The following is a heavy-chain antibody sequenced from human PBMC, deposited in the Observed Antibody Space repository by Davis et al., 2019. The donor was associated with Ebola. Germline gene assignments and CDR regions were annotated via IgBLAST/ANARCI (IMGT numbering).Heavy chain of an antibody. CDR3: ARAEQQLDPFDY. D-gene: IGHD6-13*01. V-gene: IGHV4-39*07. CDR1: GCPISSSGYY. J-gene: IGHJ4*02. Sequence: MPSETLSLTCTVPGCPISSSGYYWSWIRQPPGKGLEWIGEINHSGSTNYNPSLKSRVTISVDTSKNHFSLKLSSVTAADTAVYYCARAEQQLDPFDYWGQGTLVTVSS. CDR2: INHSGST.